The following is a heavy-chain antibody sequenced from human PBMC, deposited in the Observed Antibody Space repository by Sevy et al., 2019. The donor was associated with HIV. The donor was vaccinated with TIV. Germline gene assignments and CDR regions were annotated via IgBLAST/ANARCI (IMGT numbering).Heavy chain of an antibody. CDR3: ARAVAYCSSTSCWSFYYYGMDV. J-gene: IGHJ6*02. CDR1: EFTFSNYS. V-gene: IGHV3-21*01. CDR2: ISSSSNYI. D-gene: IGHD2-2*01. Sequence: GGSLRLSCAASEFTFSNYSMNWVRQAPGKGLEWVSSISSSSNYIYYGDSVKGRFTISRDNAENSLYLQMNSLRAEDTAGYYCARAVAYCSSTSCWSFYYYGMDVWGQGTTVTVSS.